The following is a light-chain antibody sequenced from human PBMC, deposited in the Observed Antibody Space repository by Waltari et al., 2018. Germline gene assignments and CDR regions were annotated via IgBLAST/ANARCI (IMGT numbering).Light chain of an antibody. CDR1: QSVSDD. CDR2: SAS. V-gene: IGKV3-15*01. CDR3: QQYNNWPPT. Sequence: VMTQSPVTLSVSPGERATLSCRASQSVSDDLAWYQQKPGQAPRLLIYSASSRATGIPVRFSGSGSGTEFTLTISSLQSEDLATYYCQQYNNWPPTFGGGTKVQIK. J-gene: IGKJ4*01.